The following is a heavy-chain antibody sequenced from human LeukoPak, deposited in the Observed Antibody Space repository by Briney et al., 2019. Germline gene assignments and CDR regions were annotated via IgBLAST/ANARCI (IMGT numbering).Heavy chain of an antibody. CDR1: GGSISSYY. Sequence: SETLSLTCTVSGGSISSYYWSWIRQPPGKGLEWIGYIYYSGSTNYNPSLKSRVTISVDTSKNQFSLKLSSVTAADTAVYYCARHVTVAGTFYYFDYWGQGTLVTVSS. J-gene: IGHJ4*02. CDR3: ARHVTVAGTFYYFDY. V-gene: IGHV4-59*08. CDR2: IYYSGST. D-gene: IGHD6-19*01.